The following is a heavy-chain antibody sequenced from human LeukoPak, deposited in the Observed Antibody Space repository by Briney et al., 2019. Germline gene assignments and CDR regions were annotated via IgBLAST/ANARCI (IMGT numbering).Heavy chain of an antibody. J-gene: IGHJ5*02. V-gene: IGHV4-30-2*01. CDR3: AREVGYSNYHWFDP. CDR2: IYHSGST. D-gene: IGHD4-11*01. Sequence: PSETLSLTCAVSGGSISSGGYSWSWIRQPPGKGLEWIGYIYHSGSTYYNPSLKSRVTISVDRSKNQFSLKLSSVTAADTAVYYCAREVGYSNYHWFDPWGQGTLVTVSS. CDR1: GGSISSGGYS.